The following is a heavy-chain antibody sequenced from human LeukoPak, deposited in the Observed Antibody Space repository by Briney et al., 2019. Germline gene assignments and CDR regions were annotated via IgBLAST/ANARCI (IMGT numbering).Heavy chain of an antibody. CDR2: ISSSSSYI. CDR3: ARDHRHYYDSSGYTFYYYYGMDV. V-gene: IGHV3-21*01. Sequence: GGSLRLYCAASGFTFSSYSMNWVRQAPGKGLEWVSSISSSSSYIYYADSVKGRFTISRDNAKNSLYLQMNSLRAEDTAVYYCARDHRHYYDSSGYTFYYYYGMDVWGQGTTVTVSS. J-gene: IGHJ6*02. D-gene: IGHD3-22*01. CDR1: GFTFSSYS.